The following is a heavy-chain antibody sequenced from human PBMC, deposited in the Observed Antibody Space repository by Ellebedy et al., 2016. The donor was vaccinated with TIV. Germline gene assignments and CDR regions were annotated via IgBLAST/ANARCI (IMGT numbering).Heavy chain of an antibody. Sequence: GGSLRLSXAASGFPLSGYGAHWARQAPGKGLEWVAVISNGETQKYYADSVKGRFIISRDSSENTLYLQMNSLRDEDTAVYYCATGEGGYSDYQYHYYAMDVWGQGTTVIVSS. V-gene: IGHV3-30*03. J-gene: IGHJ6*02. D-gene: IGHD5-12*01. CDR1: GFPLSGYG. CDR2: ISNGETQK. CDR3: ATGEGGYSDYQYHYYAMDV.